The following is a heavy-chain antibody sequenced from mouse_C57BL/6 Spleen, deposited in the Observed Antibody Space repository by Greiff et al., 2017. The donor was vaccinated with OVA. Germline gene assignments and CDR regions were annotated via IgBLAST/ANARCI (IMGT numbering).Heavy chain of an antibody. J-gene: IGHJ1*03. CDR1: GYTFTSYW. V-gene: IGHV1-55*01. D-gene: IGHD1-1*01. CDR3: ARKVYYGSSYWYFDV. Sequence: QVQLQQPGAELVKPGASVKMSCKASGYTFTSYWITWVKQRPGQGLEWIGDIYPGSGSTNYNEKFKSKATLTVDTSSSTAYMQLSSLTSEDSAVYYCARKVYYGSSYWYFDVWGTGTTVTVSS. CDR2: IYPGSGST.